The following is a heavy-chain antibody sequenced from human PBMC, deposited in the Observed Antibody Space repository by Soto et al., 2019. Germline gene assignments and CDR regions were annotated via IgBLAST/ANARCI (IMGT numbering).Heavy chain of an antibody. CDR3: AKDRKYHVYFDY. Sequence: PSETLSLTCAVSGDSVISNWYWGWVRQAPGKGLEWVSAISGTGTSTYYADSVKGRFTISRDNSKNTLYLQMNSLRAEDTAVYYCAKDRKYHVYFDYWGQGTLVTVSS. J-gene: IGHJ4*01. CDR1: GDSVISNWY. CDR2: ISGTGTST. V-gene: IGHV3-23*01. D-gene: IGHD2-2*01.